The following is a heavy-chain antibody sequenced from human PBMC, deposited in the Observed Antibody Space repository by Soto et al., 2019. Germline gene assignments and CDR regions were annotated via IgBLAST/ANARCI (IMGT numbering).Heavy chain of an antibody. CDR2: IYYSGST. Sequence: PSETLSLTCGVSGDSISSGGSSWNWIRQPPGKGLEWIGYIYYSGSTYYNPSLKSRGTISVDTSKNQFSLKLSSVTAADTAVYYCARQPFEVVAATRYYYGMDVWGQGTTVTVSS. CDR3: ARQPFEVVAATRYYYGMDV. V-gene: IGHV4-30-2*05. J-gene: IGHJ6*02. D-gene: IGHD2-15*01. CDR1: GDSISSGGSS.